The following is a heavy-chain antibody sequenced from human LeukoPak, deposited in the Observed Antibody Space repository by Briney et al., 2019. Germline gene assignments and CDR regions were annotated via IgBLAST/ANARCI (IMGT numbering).Heavy chain of an antibody. CDR1: GLNFNNAW. CDR2: IKSKTDGGTT. D-gene: IGHD4-17*01. Sequence: GGSLRLSCATSGLNFNNAWMSWVRQAPGKGLEWVGRIKSKTDGGTTDYAAPVKGRFTISRDDSKNTLYLQMNSLKTEDTAVYYCTTGLVVYGDYYFDYWGQGTLVTVSS. CDR3: TTGLVVYGDYYFDY. V-gene: IGHV3-15*01. J-gene: IGHJ4*02.